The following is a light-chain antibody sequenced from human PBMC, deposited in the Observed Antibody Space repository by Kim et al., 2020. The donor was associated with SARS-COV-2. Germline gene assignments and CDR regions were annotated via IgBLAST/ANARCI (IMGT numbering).Light chain of an antibody. V-gene: IGLV1-44*01. CDR3: AAWDDSLKAVI. J-gene: IGLJ2*01. CDR2: NNN. Sequence: GQERTLSCSGSSSNIGKTTVNWYQHFPGTAPKLFISNNNQRPSGVPDRFSGSKSGTSASLAISGLQSEDEADYYCAAWDDSLKAVIFGGGTQLTVL. CDR1: SSNIGKTT.